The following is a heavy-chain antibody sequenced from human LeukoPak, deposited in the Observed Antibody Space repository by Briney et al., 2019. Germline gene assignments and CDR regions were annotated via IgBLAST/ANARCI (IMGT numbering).Heavy chain of an antibody. J-gene: IGHJ5*02. Sequence: SGTLSLTCAVSGGSISSSNWWSWVRQPPGKGLEWIGEINHSGSTNYNPSLKSRVTISVDTSKNQFSLKLSSVTAADTAVYYCARALRSYSSGWYNWFDPWGQGTLVTVSS. V-gene: IGHV4-4*02. CDR2: INHSGST. CDR3: ARALRSYSSGWYNWFDP. D-gene: IGHD6-19*01. CDR1: GGSISSSNW.